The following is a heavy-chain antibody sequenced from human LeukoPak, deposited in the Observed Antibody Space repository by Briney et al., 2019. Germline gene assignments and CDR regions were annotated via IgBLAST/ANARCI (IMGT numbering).Heavy chain of an antibody. CDR2: ISGSGGST. D-gene: IGHD5-24*01. V-gene: IGHV3-23*01. CDR1: GFTFSSYA. J-gene: IGHJ4*02. Sequence: AGGSLRLSCAASGFTFSSYAMSWVRQAPGKGLEWVSAISGSGGSTYYADSVKGRFTISRDNSKNTLYLQMNSLRAEDTAVYYCAKDLSYEKATISSPDYWGQGTLVTVSS. CDR3: AKDLSYEKATISSPDY.